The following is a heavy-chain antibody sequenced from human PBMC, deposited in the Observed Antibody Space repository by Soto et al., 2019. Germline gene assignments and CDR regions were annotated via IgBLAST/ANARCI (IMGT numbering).Heavy chain of an antibody. D-gene: IGHD3-22*01. CDR3: ATYYDSSGYYDY. CDR2: IYYSGST. Sequence: PSETLSLTCTVSGGSISSGGYYWSWIRQHPGKGLEWIGYIYYSGSTYYNPSLKSRVTISVDTSKNQFSLKLSSVTAADTAVYYCATYYDSSGYYDYWGQGTLVTVSS. V-gene: IGHV4-31*03. J-gene: IGHJ4*02. CDR1: GGSISSGGYY.